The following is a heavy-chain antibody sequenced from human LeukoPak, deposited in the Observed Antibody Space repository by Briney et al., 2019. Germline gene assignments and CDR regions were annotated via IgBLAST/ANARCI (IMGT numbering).Heavy chain of an antibody. J-gene: IGHJ4*02. CDR3: ATGELSTAAAATGGFDY. CDR1: GYTLTELS. Sequence: ASVKVSCKVSGYTLTELSMHWVRQAPGKGLEWMGGFDPEDGETIYAQKFQGRVTMTEDTSTDTAYMELSSLRSEDTAVYYCATGELSTAAAATGGFDYWGQGTLVTVSS. CDR2: FDPEDGET. V-gene: IGHV1-24*01. D-gene: IGHD6-13*01.